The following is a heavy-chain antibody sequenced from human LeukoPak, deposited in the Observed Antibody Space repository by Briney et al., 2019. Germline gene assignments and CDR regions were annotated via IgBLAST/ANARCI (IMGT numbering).Heavy chain of an antibody. CDR3: ANDYGDLFDY. CDR1: GFTFSSYA. CDR2: ISYDGSNK. Sequence: GGSLRLSCAASGFTFSSYAMSWVRQAPGKGLEWVAVISYDGSNKYYADSVKGRFTISRDNSKNTLYLQMNSLRGEDTAVYYCANDYGDLFDYWGQGTLVTVSS. J-gene: IGHJ4*02. V-gene: IGHV3-30*18. D-gene: IGHD4-17*01.